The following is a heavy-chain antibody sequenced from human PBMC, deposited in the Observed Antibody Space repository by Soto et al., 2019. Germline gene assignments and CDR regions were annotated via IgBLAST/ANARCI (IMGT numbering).Heavy chain of an antibody. V-gene: IGHV3-23*01. CDR2: ISANGAGT. J-gene: IGHJ4*02. Sequence: GGSLGLSCSASGFTFGSYVMSWVRQAPGRGLELVSVISANGAGTKYADSVKGRFTISRDNSRNTMYLQMNSLRAEDTAIYYCAKLYYHDSTGFFRHFDYWGQGTRVTVSS. D-gene: IGHD3-22*01. CDR3: AKLYYHDSTGFFRHFDY. CDR1: GFTFGSYV.